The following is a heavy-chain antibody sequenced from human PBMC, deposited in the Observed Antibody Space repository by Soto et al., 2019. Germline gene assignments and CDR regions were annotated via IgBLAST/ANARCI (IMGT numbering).Heavy chain of an antibody. CDR2: VYYSGST. D-gene: IGHD5-12*01. V-gene: IGHV4-39*01. CDR1: GGSISSTNHY. J-gene: IGHJ4*02. Sequence: QLQLQDSGPGLVKPSETLSLTCSVSGGSISSTNHYWGWVLQPPGKVLEWIGSVYYSGSTHYSPSLKSRVTIFVDTSQNQFSLQVRSVPAADTAVYSCARVGRSGLLDYWGQGTLVTVSS. CDR3: ARVGRSGLLDY.